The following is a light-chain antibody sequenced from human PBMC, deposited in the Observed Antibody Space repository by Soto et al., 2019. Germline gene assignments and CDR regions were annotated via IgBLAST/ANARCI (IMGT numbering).Light chain of an antibody. CDR3: QQYNSYPWT. J-gene: IGKJ1*01. CDR1: QSISSW. CDR2: DAS. Sequence: DLQMTQSPSTLSASVGDRVTITCRASQSISSWLAWYRQRQGKAPKLLVYDASSLESGVPSRFSGSGSGTEFTLTISSLQPDDFATYYCQQYNSYPWTFGQGTKVDNK. V-gene: IGKV1-5*01.